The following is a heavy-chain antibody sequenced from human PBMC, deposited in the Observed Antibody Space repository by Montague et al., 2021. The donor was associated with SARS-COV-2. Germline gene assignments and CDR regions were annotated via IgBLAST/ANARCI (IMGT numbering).Heavy chain of an antibody. V-gene: IGHV4-39*01. CDR2: VHYTGTT. CDR3: ARHRANAGSFDI. J-gene: IGHJ3*02. CDR1: GGSITVSRYD. D-gene: IGHD1-1*01. Sequence: SETLSLTCTVSGGSITVSRYDWGWIRQLPGKGLEWIGSVHYTGTTSYNASLKSRLTISVDTSENQFSLKMTSVTASDTAVYYCARHRANAGSFDIWGQGTMVTVPS.